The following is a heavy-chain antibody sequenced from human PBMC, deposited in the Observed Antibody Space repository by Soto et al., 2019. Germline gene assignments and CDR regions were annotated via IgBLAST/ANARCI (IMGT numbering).Heavy chain of an antibody. CDR2: INPSGGST. CDR1: GYTNTSYY. D-gene: IGHD2-2*01. V-gene: IGHV1-46*03. CDR3: ARSGRGDIVVVPAAMPFDY. J-gene: IGHJ4*02. Sequence: GASVKASSNASGYTNTSYYMHWPQQAHGQWLEWMGIINPSGGSTSYAQKFQGRVTMTRDTSTSTVYMELSSLRSEDTAVYYCARSGRGDIVVVPAAMPFDYWGQGTLVTVS.